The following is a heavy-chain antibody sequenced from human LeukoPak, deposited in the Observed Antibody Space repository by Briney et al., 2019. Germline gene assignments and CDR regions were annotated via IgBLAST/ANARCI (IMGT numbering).Heavy chain of an antibody. J-gene: IGHJ5*02. D-gene: IGHD3-10*01. V-gene: IGHV3-53*03. Sequence: GGSLTLSCAASGFTVSREYMSWVRQAPGKGLEWVAVIYTDGSTYYAESVKGRFTISRDNSKNTLYLQMNSLRAEDMAVYYCARDYGDLWGQGTLVTVSS. CDR2: IYTDGST. CDR1: GFTVSREY. CDR3: ARDYGDL.